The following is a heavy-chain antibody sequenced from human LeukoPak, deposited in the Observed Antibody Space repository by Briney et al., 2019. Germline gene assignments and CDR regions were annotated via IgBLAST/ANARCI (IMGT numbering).Heavy chain of an antibody. D-gene: IGHD4-23*01. CDR3: ARGGYGGNVIRDYMDV. J-gene: IGHJ6*03. CDR2: INPNSGGT. V-gene: IGHV1-2*02. CDR1: GCTFIGYY. Sequence: ASVKVSCKASGCTFIGYYIHWVRQAPGQGLEWMGWINPNSGGTNYAQKFRGRVTMTMDTSISTVYMELSRLRSDDTAVYYCARGGYGGNVIRDYMDVWGKGTTVTVSS.